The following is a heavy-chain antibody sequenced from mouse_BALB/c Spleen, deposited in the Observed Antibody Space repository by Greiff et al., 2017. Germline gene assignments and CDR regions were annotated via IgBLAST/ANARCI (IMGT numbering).Heavy chain of an antibody. CDR3: ARLALGYYAMDY. J-gene: IGHJ4*01. V-gene: IGHV5-9-4*01. CDR1: GFTFSSYA. D-gene: IGHD4-1*01. CDR2: ISSGGSYT. Sequence: EVKVEESGGGLVKPGGSLKLSCAASGFTFSSYAMSWVRQSPEKRLEWVAEISSGGSYTYYPDTVTGRFTISRDNAKNTLYLEMSSLRSEDTAMYYCARLALGYYAMDYWGQGTSVTVSS.